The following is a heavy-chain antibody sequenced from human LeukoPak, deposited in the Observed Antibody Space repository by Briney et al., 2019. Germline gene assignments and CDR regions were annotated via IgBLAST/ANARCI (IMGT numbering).Heavy chain of an antibody. CDR3: AKGRGYCTGGSCYSDY. Sequence: QSGGSLRLSCTASGFTFSNYAMSWVRQAPGKGLEWVSTISGSDGSTYYADSVKGRFNISRDNSKNTLYLQMNSLGVEDTAIYYGAKGRGYCTGGSCYSDYWGQGTLVTVSS. D-gene: IGHD2-15*01. J-gene: IGHJ4*02. V-gene: IGHV3-23*01. CDR2: ISGSDGST. CDR1: GFTFSNYA.